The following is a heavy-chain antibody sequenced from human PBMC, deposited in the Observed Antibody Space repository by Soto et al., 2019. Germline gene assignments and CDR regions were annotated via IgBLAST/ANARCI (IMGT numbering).Heavy chain of an antibody. CDR2: IYYSGST. J-gene: IGHJ5*02. V-gene: IGHV4-31*03. CDR3: ARIYTYYDILTGHRGGWFDP. CDR1: GGSISSGGYY. Sequence: TLSLTCPVSGGSISSGGYYWSWIRQHPGKGLEWIGYIYYSGSTYYYPSLKSRVTISVDTSKNQFSLKLSSVTAADTAVYYCARIYTYYDILTGHRGGWFDPWGQGTLVTVSS. D-gene: IGHD3-9*01.